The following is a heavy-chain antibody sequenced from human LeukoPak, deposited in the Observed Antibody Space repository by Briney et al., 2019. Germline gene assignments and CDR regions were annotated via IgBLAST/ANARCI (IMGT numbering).Heavy chain of an antibody. D-gene: IGHD6-13*01. Sequence: SETLSLTCAVYGGSFSGYYWSWIRQPPGKGLEWIGEINHSGSTNYNPSLKSRGTISVVTSKNQFSLKLSSVTAADTAVYYCARGPPIAAAEPNYYYGMDVWGKGTTVTVSS. CDR3: ARGPPIAAAEPNYYYGMDV. CDR2: INHSGST. J-gene: IGHJ6*04. CDR1: GGSFSGYY. V-gene: IGHV4-34*01.